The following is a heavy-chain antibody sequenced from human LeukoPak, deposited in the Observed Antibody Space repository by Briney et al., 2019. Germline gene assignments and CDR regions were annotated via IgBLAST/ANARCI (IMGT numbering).Heavy chain of an antibody. J-gene: IGHJ4*02. Sequence: PSETLSLTCTVSGGTIGSSYWHWIRQPPGKALEWIGYIYYSGSTAYNPSLKSRITMSVDTSKNRFSLNMWSVTAADTAVYYCARHLGSGELDYWGQGTLVTVSS. V-gene: IGHV4-59*01. CDR1: GGTIGSSY. CDR3: ARHLGSGELDY. CDR2: IYYSGST. D-gene: IGHD4-17*01.